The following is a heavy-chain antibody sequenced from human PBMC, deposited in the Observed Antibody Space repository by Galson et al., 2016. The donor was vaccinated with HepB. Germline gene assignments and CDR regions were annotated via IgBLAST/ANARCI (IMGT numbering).Heavy chain of an antibody. CDR1: GFSFRDYW. Sequence: SLRLSCAVSGFSFRDYWMHWVRQAPGKGLVWVSRINSDGSDTAYADSVKGRFTFSRDDAKNALYLQMNSLRAEDTALYYCARGVGIAVAAGYGMDVWGQGTTVTVSS. CDR2: INSDGSDT. D-gene: IGHD6-19*01. J-gene: IGHJ6*02. V-gene: IGHV3-74*01. CDR3: ARGVGIAVAAGYGMDV.